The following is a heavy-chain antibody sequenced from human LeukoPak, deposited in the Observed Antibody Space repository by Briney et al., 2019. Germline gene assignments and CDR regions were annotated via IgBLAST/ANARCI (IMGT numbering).Heavy chain of an antibody. CDR2: IYYSGST. J-gene: IGHJ4*02. CDR3: ASNYYDSSGYRY. D-gene: IGHD3-22*01. CDR1: GGSISSGGYS. Sequence: PSQTLSLTCAVSGGSISSGGYSWSWIRQPPGKGLEWIGYIYYSGSTNYNPSLKSRVTISVDTSKNQFSLKLSSVTAADTAVYYCASNYYDSSGYRYWGQGTLVTVSS. V-gene: IGHV4-30-4*07.